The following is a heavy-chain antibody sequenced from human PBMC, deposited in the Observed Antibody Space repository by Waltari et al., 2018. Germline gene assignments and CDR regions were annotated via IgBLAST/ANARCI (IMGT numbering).Heavy chain of an antibody. D-gene: IGHD3-3*01. CDR2: IYSGGST. Sequence: EVQLVESGGGLIQPGGSLRLSCAASGFTVSSNYMSWVRQAPGKGLEWVSVIYSGGSTYYADSVKGRFTISRDNSKNTLYLQMNSLRAEDTAVYYCARAYYDFWSGYYSDYWGQGTLVTVSS. CDR1: GFTVSSNY. CDR3: ARAYYDFWSGYYSDY. J-gene: IGHJ4*02. V-gene: IGHV3-53*01.